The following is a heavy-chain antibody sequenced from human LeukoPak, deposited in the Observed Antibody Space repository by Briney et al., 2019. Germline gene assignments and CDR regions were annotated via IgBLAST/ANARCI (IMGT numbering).Heavy chain of an antibody. CDR1: GGTFSSYA. CDR2: IIPIFGTA. CDR3: AREEIAAAAGTRYYYYYMDV. D-gene: IGHD6-13*01. Sequence: ASVKVSCKASGGTFSSYAISWVRQAPGQGLEWMGRIIPIFGTANYAQKFQGRVTITTDESRSTAYMELSSLRSEDTAVYYCAREEIAAAAGTRYYYYYMDVWGKGTTVTVSS. V-gene: IGHV1-69*05. J-gene: IGHJ6*03.